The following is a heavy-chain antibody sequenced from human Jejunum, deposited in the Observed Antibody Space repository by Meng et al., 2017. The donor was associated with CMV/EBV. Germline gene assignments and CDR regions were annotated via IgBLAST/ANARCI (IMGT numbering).Heavy chain of an antibody. CDR3: AKDNWGSTWAVGYCDN. Sequence: FRNHAMHWVRQAPGEGLECVSSITGSGAKTFYADSVKGRFTISRDNSKNTLYLQMSSLRAEDTALYYCAKDNWGSTWAVGYCDNWGQGTLVTVSS. CDR1: FRNHA. V-gene: IGHV3-23*01. J-gene: IGHJ4*02. D-gene: IGHD6-13*01. CDR2: ITGSGAKT.